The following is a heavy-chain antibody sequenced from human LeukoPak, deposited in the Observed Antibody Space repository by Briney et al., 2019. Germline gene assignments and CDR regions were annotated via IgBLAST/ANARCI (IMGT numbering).Heavy chain of an antibody. CDR2: ISWNSGSI. V-gene: IGHV3-9*03. D-gene: IGHD5-18*01. CDR3: TRASGYSSGAVDY. J-gene: IGHJ4*02. CDR1: GFTFEDYA. Sequence: PGRSLKPSCAASGFTFEDYAMHWVRQAPGKGLEWVSGISWNSGSIGYADSVKGRFTISRDNAKSTLYLQMNSLRADDMALYYCTRASGYSSGAVDYWGQGTLVTVSS.